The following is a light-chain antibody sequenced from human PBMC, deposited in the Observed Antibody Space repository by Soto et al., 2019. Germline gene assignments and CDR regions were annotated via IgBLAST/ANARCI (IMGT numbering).Light chain of an antibody. CDR1: SSDVGGYNF. CDR3: SSYTKYSTYV. J-gene: IGLJ1*01. CDR2: DVN. V-gene: IGLV2-14*03. Sequence: QSVLTQPASVSGSPGQSITISCTGSSSDVGGYNFVSWYQHHPGKVPKLIIWDVNNRPSGVSNRFSGPKSGSTASLTISGLQAEDEADYYCSSYTKYSTYVFGTGTKVTVL.